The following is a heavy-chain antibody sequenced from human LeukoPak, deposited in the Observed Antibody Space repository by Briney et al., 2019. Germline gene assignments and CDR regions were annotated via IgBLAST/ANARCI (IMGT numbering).Heavy chain of an antibody. J-gene: IGHJ4*02. D-gene: IGHD6-19*01. CDR1: GFTFSSYG. V-gene: IGHV3-30*18. CDR3: AKASSGWYYFDY. CDR2: ISYDGSNK. Sequence: GRSLRLSCAASGFTFSSYGMHWVRQAPGKGLEWVAVISYDGSNKYYADSVKGRFTISRDNSKNTLYLQMNSLRAEDTAVYYSAKASSGWYYFDYWGQGTLVTVSS.